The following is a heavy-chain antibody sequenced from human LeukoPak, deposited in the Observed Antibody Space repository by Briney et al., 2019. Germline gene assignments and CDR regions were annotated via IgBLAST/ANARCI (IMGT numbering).Heavy chain of an antibody. J-gene: IGHJ4*02. V-gene: IGHV3-30-3*01. CDR3: ARDGSRAPETYYYGSGSYYKQAPYFDY. CDR2: ISYDGSNK. D-gene: IGHD3-10*01. CDR1: GFTFSSYA. Sequence: GGSLRLSCAASGFTFSSYAMHWVRQAPGKGLEWVAVISYDGSNKYYADSVKGRFTISRDNSKNTLYLQMNSLRAEDTAVYYCARDGSRAPETYYYGSGSYYKQAPYFDYWGQGTLVTVSS.